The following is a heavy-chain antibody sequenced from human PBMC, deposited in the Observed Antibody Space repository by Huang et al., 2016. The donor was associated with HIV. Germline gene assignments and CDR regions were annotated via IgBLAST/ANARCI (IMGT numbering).Heavy chain of an antibody. D-gene: IGHD3-22*01. V-gene: IGHV3-74*01. J-gene: IGHJ4*02. CDR3: ARDPRIQSWLNFFDY. Sequence: EVQLVESGGGLVQPGGSLRLSCAASGFSISRYWMHWVRQAPGKGLVWVSRMNSDGSSTSYADSVKGRFTISRDNAKNTLYLQLNSLRAEDTAVYYCARDPRIQSWLNFFDYWGQGTLVSVSS. CDR1: GFSISRYW. CDR2: MNSDGSST.